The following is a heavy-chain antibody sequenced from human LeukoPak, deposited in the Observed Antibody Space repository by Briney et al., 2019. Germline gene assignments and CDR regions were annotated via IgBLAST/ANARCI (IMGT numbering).Heavy chain of an antibody. Sequence: GGSLRLSCAASGFTFSSYAMSWVRQAPGKGLEWVSSISSSSSYIYYADSVKGRFTISKDNAKNSLYLQMNSLRAEDTAVYYCARDDTAVAGTELDYWGQGTLVTVSS. CDR3: ARDDTAVAGTELDY. J-gene: IGHJ4*02. CDR1: GFTFSSYA. CDR2: ISSSSSYI. D-gene: IGHD6-19*01. V-gene: IGHV3-21*01.